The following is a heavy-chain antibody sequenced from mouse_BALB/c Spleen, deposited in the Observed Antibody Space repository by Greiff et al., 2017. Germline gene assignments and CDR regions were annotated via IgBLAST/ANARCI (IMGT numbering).Heavy chain of an antibody. CDR2: ISYDGSN. D-gene: IGHD2-1*01. CDR3: AREGDGNYAAY. V-gene: IGHV3-6*02. J-gene: IGHJ3*01. Sequence: EVQLQQSGPGLVKPSQSLSLTCSVTGYSITSGYYWNWIRQFPGNKLEWMGYISYDGSNNYNPSLKNRISITRDTSKNQFFLKLNSVTTEDTATYYCAREGDGNYAAYWGQGTLVTVSA. CDR1: GYSITSGYY.